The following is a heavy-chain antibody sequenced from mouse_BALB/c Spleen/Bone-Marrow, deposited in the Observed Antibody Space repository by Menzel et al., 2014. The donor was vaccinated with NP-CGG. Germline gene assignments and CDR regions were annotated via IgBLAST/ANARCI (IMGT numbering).Heavy chain of an antibody. CDR2: IDPANGNT. J-gene: IGHJ4*01. V-gene: IGHV14-3*02. CDR3: ARWDGNYIYAMDY. Sequence: LKESGAELVKPGASVKLSCTASGFNIKDTYMHWVKQRPEQGLEWIGRIDPANGNTKYDPKFQGKATITADTSSNTAYLQLSSLTSEDTAVYYCARWDGNYIYAMDYWGQGTSVTVSS. CDR1: GFNIKDTY. D-gene: IGHD2-1*01.